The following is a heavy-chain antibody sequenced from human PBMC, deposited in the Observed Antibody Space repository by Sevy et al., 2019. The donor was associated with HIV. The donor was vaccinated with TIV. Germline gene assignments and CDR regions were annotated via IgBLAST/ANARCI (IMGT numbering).Heavy chain of an antibody. CDR2: ISGFVDKT. CDR1: GVTFSDYA. CDR3: AKAGGINWFYYYYGMDV. Sequence: GGSLRLSCAVSGVTFSDYAMSWVRQAPGKGLEWVSFISGFVDKTNYADSVRGRFHISRDNSKNTLNLQMNSLRAEDTAVYYCAKAGGINWFYYYYGMDVWGQGTTVTVSS. J-gene: IGHJ6*02. D-gene: IGHD1-1*01. V-gene: IGHV3-23*01.